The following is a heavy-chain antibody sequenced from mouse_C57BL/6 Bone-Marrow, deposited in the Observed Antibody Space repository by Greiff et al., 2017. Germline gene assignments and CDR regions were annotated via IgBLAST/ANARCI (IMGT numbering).Heavy chain of an antibody. V-gene: IGHV1-50*01. CDR1: GYTFTSYW. D-gene: IGHD2-3*01. Sequence: VQLQQPGAELVKPGASVKLSCKASGYTFTSYWMQWVKQRPGQGLEWIGEIDPSDSYTNYNQQFKGKATLTVDTSSSTAYMQLSSLTSEDSAVYYCARRDGYPWYFDVWGTGTTVTVSS. J-gene: IGHJ1*03. CDR3: ARRDGYPWYFDV. CDR2: IDPSDSYT.